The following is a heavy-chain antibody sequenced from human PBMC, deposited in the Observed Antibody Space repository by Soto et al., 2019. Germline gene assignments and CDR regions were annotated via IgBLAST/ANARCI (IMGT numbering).Heavy chain of an antibody. Sequence: QLQLQKPGPGLVKPSETLSLTCTVSGDSISITSYYSGWVRQPPGKGLEWMGSIHYSGSNHYNPSLQSRFTISGDPSKKQSSLKLRSVTAADPAVYYCASTKVETVYFAYWGQGTMVTVSS. CDR1: GDSISITSYY. J-gene: IGHJ4*02. CDR3: ASTKVETVYFAY. V-gene: IGHV4-39*01. CDR2: IHYSGSN. D-gene: IGHD2-8*01.